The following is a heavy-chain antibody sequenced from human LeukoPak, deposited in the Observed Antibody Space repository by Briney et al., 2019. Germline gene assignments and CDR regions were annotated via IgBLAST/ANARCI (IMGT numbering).Heavy chain of an antibody. V-gene: IGHV1-69*13. CDR3: ARGSYYYESSSYSLY. CDR1: GGTFSSYA. D-gene: IGHD3-22*01. J-gene: IGHJ4*02. Sequence: SVTVSCKASGGTFSSYAISWVRQAPGHGLEWMGEIIPRSGTVNYAQKFQGRVTITAEESRTIAYMELSSLGSDDTAVYYCARGSYYYESSSYSLYWGQGTLVTVSS. CDR2: IIPRSGTV.